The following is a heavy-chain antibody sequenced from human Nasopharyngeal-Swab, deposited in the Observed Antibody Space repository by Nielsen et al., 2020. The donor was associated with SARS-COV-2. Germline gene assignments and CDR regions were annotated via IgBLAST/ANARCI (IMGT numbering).Heavy chain of an antibody. CDR2: ISYDGSNK. CDR3: AKGSPDLFSLYDSSGYSPRYFDY. J-gene: IGHJ4*02. V-gene: IGHV3-30*18. CDR1: GFTFSSYG. D-gene: IGHD3-22*01. Sequence: GGSLRLSCAASGFTFSSYGMHWVRQAPGKGLEWVAVISYDGSNKYYADSVKGRFTISRDNSKNTLYLQMNSLRAEDTAVYYCAKGSPDLFSLYDSSGYSPRYFDYWGQGTLVTVSS.